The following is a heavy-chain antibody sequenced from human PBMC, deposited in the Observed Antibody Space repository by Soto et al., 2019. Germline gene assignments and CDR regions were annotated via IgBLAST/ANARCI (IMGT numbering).Heavy chain of an antibody. CDR2: ISGSGDTT. CDR1: GFTFSTYA. V-gene: IGHV3-23*01. D-gene: IGHD3-10*01. CDR3: AKIGLGDRPRRYASGRYYYHGMDV. J-gene: IGHJ6*02. Sequence: GGSLRLSCAASGFTFSTYAMSWVRKAPGQGLEWVSSISGSGDTTSSADSVKGRFTISRDNSKNTLYLQMNSLRAEDTALFYCAKIGLGDRPRRYASGRYYYHGMDVWGQGTTVTVSS.